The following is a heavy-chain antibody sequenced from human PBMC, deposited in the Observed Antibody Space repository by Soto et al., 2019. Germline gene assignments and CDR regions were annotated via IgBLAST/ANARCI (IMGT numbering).Heavy chain of an antibody. Sequence: PGGSLRLSCAASGFTFRNYNMNWVRQAPGKGLEWVSYISSSSSTIYYADSVKGRFTISRDNAKNSLYLQMNSLRAEDTAVYYCARDPYSSGSFRHYYYYGMDVWGQGTTVTVSS. V-gene: IGHV3-48*01. CDR2: ISSSSSTI. CDR1: GFTFRNYN. D-gene: IGHD6-19*01. J-gene: IGHJ6*02. CDR3: ARDPYSSGSFRHYYYYGMDV.